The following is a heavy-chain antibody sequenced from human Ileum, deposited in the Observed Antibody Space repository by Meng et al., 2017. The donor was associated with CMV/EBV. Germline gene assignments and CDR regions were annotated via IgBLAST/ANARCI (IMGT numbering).Heavy chain of an antibody. CDR3: AKAFYRYSGNFDY. D-gene: IGHD1-26*01. CDR2: INWNGAST. CDR1: GFSFDDYG. Sequence: CVASGFSFDDYGMSWVRQVPGKALEWVAGINWNGASTGYADSVLGRFTVSRDNAKNSLYLQMNSLRVKDTALYYCAKAFYRYSGNFDYWGQGTLVTVSS. J-gene: IGHJ4*02. V-gene: IGHV3-20*04.